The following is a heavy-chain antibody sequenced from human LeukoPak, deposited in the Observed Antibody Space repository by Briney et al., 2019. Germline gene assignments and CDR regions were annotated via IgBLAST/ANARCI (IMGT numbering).Heavy chain of an antibody. V-gene: IGHV3-7*01. J-gene: IGHJ6*04. CDR3: AREGDIVVVPAAPGDV. D-gene: IGHD2-2*01. Sequence: GGSLRLSCAASGFTFSSYWMSWLRQAPGKGLEWVANIKQDGSEKYYVDSVKGRFTISRENAKNSLYLQMNSLRAEDTAVYYCAREGDIVVVPAAPGDVWGKGTTVTVSS. CDR2: IKQDGSEK. CDR1: GFTFSSYW.